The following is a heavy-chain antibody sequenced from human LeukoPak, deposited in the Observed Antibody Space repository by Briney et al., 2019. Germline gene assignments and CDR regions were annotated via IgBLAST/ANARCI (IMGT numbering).Heavy chain of an antibody. Sequence: GASVKVSCKASGGTFSSYAISWVRQAPGQGLEWMGRIIPILGIANYAQKFQGRVTMTRDTSISTAYMELSRLRSDDTAVYYCARVPVFEAPGWGQGTLVTVSS. CDR1: GGTFSSYA. CDR2: IIPILGIA. CDR3: ARVPVFEAPG. J-gene: IGHJ4*02. V-gene: IGHV1-69*04.